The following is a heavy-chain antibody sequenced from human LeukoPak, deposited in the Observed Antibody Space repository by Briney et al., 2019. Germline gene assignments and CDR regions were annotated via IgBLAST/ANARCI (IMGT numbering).Heavy chain of an antibody. V-gene: IGHV1-2*06. Sequence: ASVKVSCKASGYTFTGYYMHWVRQAPGQGLEWMGRINPNSGGTKYAQKFQGRVTMTRDTSISTAYMELSRLRSDDTAVYYCAREQLGYRHWVYWGQGTLVTVSS. CDR3: AREQLGYRHWVY. CDR1: GYTFTGYY. CDR2: INPNSGGT. D-gene: IGHD6-13*01. J-gene: IGHJ4*02.